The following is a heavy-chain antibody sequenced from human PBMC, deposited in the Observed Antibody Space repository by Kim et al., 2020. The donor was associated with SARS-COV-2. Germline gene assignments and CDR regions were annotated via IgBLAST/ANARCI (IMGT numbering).Heavy chain of an antibody. D-gene: IGHD1-26*01. J-gene: IGHJ4*02. CDR3: ARSGSYYWAPRYFDS. Sequence: DSVKGRITISRDNSKNTQYLQMNMLRGECTAVYYCARSGSYYWAPRYFDSWGQGTLVTVSS. V-gene: IGHV3-30*05.